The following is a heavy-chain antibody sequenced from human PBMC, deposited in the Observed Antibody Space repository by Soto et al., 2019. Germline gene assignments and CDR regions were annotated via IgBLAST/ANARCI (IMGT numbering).Heavy chain of an antibody. CDR1: GGSISSGGYY. J-gene: IGHJ5*02. D-gene: IGHD3-10*01. CDR2: IYYSGST. V-gene: IGHV4-31*03. Sequence: PSEPLPLTCTVSGGSISSGGYYWSWIRQHTGKGLEWIGYIYYSGSTYYHPSLKSRVTISVDTPTNQFSLKLSSVTAADTAVYYCARGSGSYLNWFDPWGQGTLVTVSS. CDR3: ARGSGSYLNWFDP.